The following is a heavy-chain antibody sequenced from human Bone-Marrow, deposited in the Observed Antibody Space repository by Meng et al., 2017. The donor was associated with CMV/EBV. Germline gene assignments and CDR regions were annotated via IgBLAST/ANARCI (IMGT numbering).Heavy chain of an antibody. CDR1: GDTCTSHG. J-gene: IGHJ4*02. Sequence: TGDTCTSHGISWARRQPRQGLAGIGCISAYNGNTNYVQKLHGRATMNSDTSTSTAFMGLRSLRSDDTSVYYGARGREPAATNGDFDYWGQGTLVTVSS. D-gene: IGHD2-2*01. CDR2: ISAYNGNT. V-gene: IGHV1-18*01. CDR3: ARGREPAATNGDFDY.